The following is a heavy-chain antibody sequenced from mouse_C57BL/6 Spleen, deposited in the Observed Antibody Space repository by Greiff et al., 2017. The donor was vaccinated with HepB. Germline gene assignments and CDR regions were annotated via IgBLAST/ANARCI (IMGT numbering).Heavy chain of an antibody. J-gene: IGHJ4*01. V-gene: IGHV14-2*01. CDR3: ARGYYGYPYYAMDY. Sequence: EVQLQQSGAELVKPGASVKLSCTASGFNIKDYYMHWVKQRTEQGLEWIGRIDPEDGETKYAPNFQGKATITADTSSNTAYLQLSSLTSEDTAVYYCARGYYGYPYYAMDYWGQGTSVTVSS. D-gene: IGHD2-2*01. CDR2: IDPEDGET. CDR1: GFNIKDYY.